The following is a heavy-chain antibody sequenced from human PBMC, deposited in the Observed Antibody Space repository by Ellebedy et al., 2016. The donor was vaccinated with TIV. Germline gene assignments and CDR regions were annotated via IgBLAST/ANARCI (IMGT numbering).Heavy chain of an antibody. CDR2: INQYGSEI. V-gene: IGHV3-7*01. CDR1: GFTFSSYW. CDR3: ARDKVASSVAGIGSYYAMDV. Sequence: GGSLRLSXAASGFTFSSYWMSWVRQAPGKGLEWVANINQYGSEIYYVDSVKGRFTISRDNAKNSLYLQMNSLRAEDTAVYYCARDKVASSVAGIGSYYAMDVWGQGTTVTVSS. J-gene: IGHJ6*02. D-gene: IGHD6-19*01.